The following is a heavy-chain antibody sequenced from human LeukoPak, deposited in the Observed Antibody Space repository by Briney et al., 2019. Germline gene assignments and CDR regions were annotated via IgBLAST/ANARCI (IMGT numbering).Heavy chain of an antibody. CDR1: GFTFSSYA. CDR2: ISGSGGST. J-gene: IGHJ4*02. V-gene: IGHV3-23*01. D-gene: IGHD3-10*01. Sequence: PGGSLRLSCAASGFTFSSYAMSWVRQAPGKGLEWVSAISGSGGSTYYADSVKGRFTISRDNSKNTLYLRMNSLRAEDTAVYYCAKSDRVRGARFDYWGQGTLVTVSS. CDR3: AKSDRVRGARFDY.